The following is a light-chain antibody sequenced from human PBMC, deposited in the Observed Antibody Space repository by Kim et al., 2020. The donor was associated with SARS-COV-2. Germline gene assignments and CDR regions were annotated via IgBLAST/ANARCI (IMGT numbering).Light chain of an antibody. CDR3: QSYDSSNVV. Sequence: GKTVTISCTRSSGGIASNYVQWYQQRPGSYPTTVIYEDNQRPSGVPDRFSGSIDSSSNSASLTSSGLKTEDEADYYCQSYDSSNVVFGGGTKLTVL. CDR2: EDN. V-gene: IGLV6-57*01. CDR1: SGGIASNY. J-gene: IGLJ2*01.